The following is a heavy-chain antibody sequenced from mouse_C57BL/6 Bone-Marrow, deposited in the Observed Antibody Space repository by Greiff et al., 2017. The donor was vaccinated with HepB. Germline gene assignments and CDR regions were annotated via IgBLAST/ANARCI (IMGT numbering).Heavy chain of an antibody. Sequence: VQLMESGPELVKPGASVKISCKASGYSFTSYYIHWVKQRPGQGLEWIGWIYPGSGNTKYNEKFKGKATLTADTSSSTAYMQLSSLTSEDSAVYYCASGDYDGFAYWGQGTLVTVSA. CDR3: ASGDYDGFAY. V-gene: IGHV1-66*01. CDR1: GYSFTSYY. J-gene: IGHJ3*01. D-gene: IGHD2-4*01. CDR2: IYPGSGNT.